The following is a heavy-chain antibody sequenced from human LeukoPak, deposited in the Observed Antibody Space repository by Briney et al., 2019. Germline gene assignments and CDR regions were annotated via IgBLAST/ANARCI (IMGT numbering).Heavy chain of an antibody. CDR3: ARAAGYDDVGYYYYYYYMDV. Sequence: GASVKVSCKASGYTFTGYYMHWVRQAPGQGLEWMGWINPNSGGKNYAQKFQGRVTMTRDTSISTAYMELSRLRSDDTAVYYCARAAGYDDVGYYYYYYYMDVWGKGTTVTVSS. V-gene: IGHV1-2*02. D-gene: IGHD5-12*01. CDR2: INPNSGGK. CDR1: GYTFTGYY. J-gene: IGHJ6*03.